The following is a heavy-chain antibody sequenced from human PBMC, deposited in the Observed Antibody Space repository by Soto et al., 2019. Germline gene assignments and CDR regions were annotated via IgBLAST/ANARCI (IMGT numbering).Heavy chain of an antibody. J-gene: IGHJ4*02. CDR3: ARDKITGLFDY. Sequence: SETLSLTCTVSGGSISSSSFHWGWIRQPPGKGLEWIGRIYYSGSTYYSPSLKSRVTISVDTSKNQFSLKLTSVTAADTAVYYCARDKITGLFDYWGQGTLVT. CDR2: IYYSGST. V-gene: IGHV4-39*07. D-gene: IGHD2-8*02. CDR1: GGSISSSSFH.